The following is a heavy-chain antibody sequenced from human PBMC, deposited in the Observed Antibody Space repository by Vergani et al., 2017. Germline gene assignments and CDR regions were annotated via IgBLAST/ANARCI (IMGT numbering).Heavy chain of an antibody. V-gene: IGHV3-23*01. CDR1: GFTFSSYA. Sequence: EVQLLESGGGLVQPGGSLRLSCAASGFTFSSYAMSWVRQAPGKGLEWVSAISGSGGSTYYADSVKGRFTSSRDNSKNTLYLQMNSLRAEDTAVYYCARTRSGYRNGMDVWGQGTTVTVSS. CDR3: ARTRSGYRNGMDV. CDR2: ISGSGGST. D-gene: IGHD5-12*01. J-gene: IGHJ6*02.